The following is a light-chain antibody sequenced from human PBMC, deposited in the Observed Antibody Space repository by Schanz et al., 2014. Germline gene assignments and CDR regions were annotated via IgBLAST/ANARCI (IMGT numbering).Light chain of an antibody. CDR2: AAS. CDR3: QQTYSTPQT. Sequence: IQLTQSPSSLSASVGDRVTITCRASQGISSYLAWYQQKPGKAPKLLIYAASTLQSGVPSRFSGSGSGTDFTLTISSLQPEDSATYHCQQTYSTPQTFGQGTKVEIK. V-gene: IGKV1-39*01. J-gene: IGKJ1*01. CDR1: QGISSY.